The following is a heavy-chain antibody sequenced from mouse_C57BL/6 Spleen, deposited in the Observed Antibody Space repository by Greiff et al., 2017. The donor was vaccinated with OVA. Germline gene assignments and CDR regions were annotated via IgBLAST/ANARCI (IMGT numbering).Heavy chain of an antibody. Sequence: EVKLMESGGGLVKPGGSLKLSCAASGFTFSSYAMSWVRQTPEKGLEWVATISYGGSYSYYPDNVKGRFTISRDNAKNNLYLQISHLKSEDTAVYYCARGYYDSWFAYWGQGTLVTVSA. V-gene: IGHV5-4*03. CDR2: ISYGGSYS. CDR1: GFTFSSYA. CDR3: ARGYYDSWFAY. D-gene: IGHD2-4*01. J-gene: IGHJ3*01.